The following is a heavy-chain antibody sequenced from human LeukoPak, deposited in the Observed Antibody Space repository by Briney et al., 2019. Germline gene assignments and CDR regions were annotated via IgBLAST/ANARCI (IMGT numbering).Heavy chain of an antibody. CDR1: GFSLSTSGMC. D-gene: IGHD3-22*01. Sequence: SGPALVKPTQTLTLTCTFSGFSLSTSGMCVSWIRQPPGKALEWLARIDWDDDKYYSTSLKTRLTISKDTSKNQVVLTMTNMDPVDTATYYCARTYYYDSSGYCLDIWGQGTMVTVSS. CDR2: IDWDDDK. CDR3: ARTYYYDSSGYCLDI. J-gene: IGHJ3*02. V-gene: IGHV2-70*11.